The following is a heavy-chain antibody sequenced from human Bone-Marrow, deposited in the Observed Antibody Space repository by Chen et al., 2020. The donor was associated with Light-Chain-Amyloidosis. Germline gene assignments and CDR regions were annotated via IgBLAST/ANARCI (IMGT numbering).Heavy chain of an antibody. Sequence: QVQLVESGGGVAQPGGSLRLSCAASGFSFSSYGIHWVRQAAGKGLEWVAVIWYDGTKVNYADSVKGRFTISRDNSNNTVYLQMNSLGADDTALYYCARDVARYGYARGPFDYWGQGTLVTVSS. V-gene: IGHV3-33*01. CDR2: IWYDGTKV. CDR1: GFSFSSYG. D-gene: IGHD5-18*01. CDR3: ARDVARYGYARGPFDY. J-gene: IGHJ4*02.